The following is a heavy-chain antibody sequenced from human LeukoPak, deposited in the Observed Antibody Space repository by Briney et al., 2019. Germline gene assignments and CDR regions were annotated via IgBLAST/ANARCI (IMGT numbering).Heavy chain of an antibody. V-gene: IGHV1-46*03. CDR3: ALSSSWYYFDY. Sequence: ASVKVSCKASGYTFTSYYMHWVRQAPGQGLEWMGIIDLSGGSTSYAQKFQGRVTMTRDTSTSTVYMELSSLRSEDTAVYYCALSSSWYYFDYWGQGTLVTVSS. J-gene: IGHJ4*02. CDR1: GYTFTSYY. D-gene: IGHD6-13*01. CDR2: IDLSGGST.